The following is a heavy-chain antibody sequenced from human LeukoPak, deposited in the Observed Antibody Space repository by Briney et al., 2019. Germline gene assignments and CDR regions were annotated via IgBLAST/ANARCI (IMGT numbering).Heavy chain of an antibody. J-gene: IGHJ4*02. V-gene: IGHV4-59*08. Sequence: SETLSLTCTVSGGSISSYYWSWIRQPPGKGLEWIGNVYHSGSTYKNPSLKSRVSISLDTSNNQFSLKLTSVTAADTAIYYCARGLLSCFDYWGQGTLVTVSS. D-gene: IGHD2-2*01. CDR2: VYHSGST. CDR3: ARGLLSCFDY. CDR1: GGSISSYY.